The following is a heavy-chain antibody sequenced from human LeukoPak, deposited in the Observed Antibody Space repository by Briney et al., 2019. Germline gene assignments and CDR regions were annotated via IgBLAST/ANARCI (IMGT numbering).Heavy chain of an antibody. CDR3: ARLRFLEWLRYYMDV. Sequence: GGSLRLSCAASGFTFSSYWMSWVRQAPGKGLEWVANIKQDGSEKYYVDPVKGRFTISRDNAKNSLYLQMNSLRAEDTAVYYCARLRFLEWLRYYMDVWGKGTTVTVSS. J-gene: IGHJ6*03. CDR1: GFTFSSYW. D-gene: IGHD3-3*01. CDR2: IKQDGSEK. V-gene: IGHV3-7*01.